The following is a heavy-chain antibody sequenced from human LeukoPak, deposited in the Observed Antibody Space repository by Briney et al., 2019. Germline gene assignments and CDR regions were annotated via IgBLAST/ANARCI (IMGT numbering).Heavy chain of an antibody. D-gene: IGHD6-19*01. CDR3: ARAIAMKWLANYYFDS. CDR2: INGDESST. V-gene: IGHV3-74*01. Sequence: PGGSLRLSCAASAFTFNTYWMHWVRQVPGRGLEWVSRINGDESSTNYADSVKGRFTISRDNAKDTLYLHMNSLRAEDTAVYYCARAIAMKWLANYYFDSWGQGTLVTVSS. J-gene: IGHJ4*02. CDR1: AFTFNTYW.